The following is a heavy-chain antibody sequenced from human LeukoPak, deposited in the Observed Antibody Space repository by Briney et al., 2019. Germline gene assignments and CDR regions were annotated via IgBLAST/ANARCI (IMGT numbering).Heavy chain of an antibody. CDR3: ARDFGITVTSNGYWYFDL. CDR1: GFTLSSYS. J-gene: IGHJ2*01. V-gene: IGHV3-64*01. D-gene: IGHD4-17*01. Sequence: GGSLRLSCAASGFTLSSYSMHWVRQAPGKGLEFVSAISRNGRNTYYANSVKGRFTISRAISKNTLYLQMGSLRAEDMAVYYCARDFGITVTSNGYWYFDLWGRGTLVTVSS. CDR2: ISRNGRNT.